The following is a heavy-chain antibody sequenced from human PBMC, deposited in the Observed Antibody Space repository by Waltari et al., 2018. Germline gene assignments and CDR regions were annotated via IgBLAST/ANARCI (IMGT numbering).Heavy chain of an antibody. CDR1: GDSMSSGDW. J-gene: IGHJ4*02. V-gene: IGHV4-4*02. D-gene: IGHD2-15*01. CDR3: ARDRGRGIYLDS. CDR2: IQRSGRT. Sequence: QMQLQESGPGLVKPSGTLSVTCTVSGDSMSSGDWWSWVRQSPEKGLEWIGQIQRSGRTHYNPSFESRVSISIDTSNNQFSLKVTSMTAADTAVYYCARDRGRGIYLDSWGREPWSLSPQ.